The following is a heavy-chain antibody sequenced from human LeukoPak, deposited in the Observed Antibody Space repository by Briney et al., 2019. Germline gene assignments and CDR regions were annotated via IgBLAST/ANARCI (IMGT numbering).Heavy chain of an antibody. CDR2: ISSSSSYI. CDR1: GFTFSSYS. V-gene: IGHV3-21*01. J-gene: IGHJ4*02. Sequence: GGSLRLSCAASGFTFSSYSMNWVRQAPGKGLEWVSSISSSSSYIYYADSVKGRFTISRDNAKNSLYLQMNSLRAEDTAVYYCVRVRMGTTSGTDYWGQGTLVTVSS. CDR3: VRVRMGTTSGTDY. D-gene: IGHD1-1*01.